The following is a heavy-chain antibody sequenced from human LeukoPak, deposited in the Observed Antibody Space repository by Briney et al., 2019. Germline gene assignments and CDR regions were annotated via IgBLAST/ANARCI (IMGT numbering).Heavy chain of an antibody. D-gene: IGHD2-8*01. CDR3: ARGNVIVLMVYAEYYFDY. V-gene: IGHV4-34*01. CDR2: INHGGST. Sequence: SETLSLTCAVYGGSFSGYYWSWIRQPPGKGLDWIGEINHGGSTNYNPSLKSRVTISVDTSKNQFSLKLSSVTAADTAVYYCARGNVIVLMVYAEYYFDYWGQGTLVTVSS. CDR1: GGSFSGYY. J-gene: IGHJ4*02.